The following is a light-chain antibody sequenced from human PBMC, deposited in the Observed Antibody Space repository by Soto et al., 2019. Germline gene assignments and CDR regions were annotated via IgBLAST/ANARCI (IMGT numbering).Light chain of an antibody. CDR1: QSLTTNY. V-gene: IGKV3-20*01. Sequence: EIVLTQSPCTLSLSPGERATLSCRASQSLTTNYLAWYQQKPGQAPRLLIYDASSRATGIPDRFSGSGSGTDFTLTIARLEPEDFAVFYCQQGVTFGGGTKVEIK. CDR3: QQGVT. CDR2: DAS. J-gene: IGKJ4*01.